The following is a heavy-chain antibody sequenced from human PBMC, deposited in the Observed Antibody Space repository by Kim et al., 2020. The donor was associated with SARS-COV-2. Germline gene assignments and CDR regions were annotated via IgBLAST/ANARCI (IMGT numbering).Heavy chain of an antibody. CDR1: GGSFSGYY. V-gene: IGHV4-34*01. Sequence: SETLSLICAVYGGSFSGYYWSWIRQPPGKGLEWIGEINHSGSTNYNPSLKSRVTISVDTSKNQFSLKLSSVTAADTAVYYCARGRSQSPYYYDSSGYYYFDYWGQGTLVTVSS. CDR2: INHSGST. CDR3: ARGRSQSPYYYDSSGYYYFDY. J-gene: IGHJ4*02. D-gene: IGHD3-22*01.